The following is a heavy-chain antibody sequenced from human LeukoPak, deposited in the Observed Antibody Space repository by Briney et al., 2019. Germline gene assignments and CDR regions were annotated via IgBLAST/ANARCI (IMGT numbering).Heavy chain of an antibody. CDR3: ARTFGVVPDLDP. V-gene: IGHV4-30-2*01. CDR2: IYHSGST. CDR1: GGSISSGGYS. Sequence: SQTLSLTCAVSGGSISSGGYSWSWIRQPPGKGLEWIGYIYHSGSTYYNPSLKSRVTISVDRSKNQFSLKLSSVTAADTAVYYCARTFGVVPDLDPWGQGTLVTVSS. D-gene: IGHD3-3*01. J-gene: IGHJ5*02.